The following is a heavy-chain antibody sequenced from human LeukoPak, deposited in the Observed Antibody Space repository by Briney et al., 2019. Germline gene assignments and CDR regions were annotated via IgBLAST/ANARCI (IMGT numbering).Heavy chain of an antibody. J-gene: IGHJ3*02. Sequence: SETLSLTCSVSGGSISSYYWNWIRQPAGKGLEWIGRIYTSGSTNYNPSLKSRVTMSVDTSKNQFSLKLTSVTAADTAVYYCARDVPTAVAGAFDIWGQGTMVTVSS. CDR3: ARDVPTAVAGAFDI. D-gene: IGHD6-19*01. V-gene: IGHV4-4*07. CDR2: IYTSGST. CDR1: GGSISSYY.